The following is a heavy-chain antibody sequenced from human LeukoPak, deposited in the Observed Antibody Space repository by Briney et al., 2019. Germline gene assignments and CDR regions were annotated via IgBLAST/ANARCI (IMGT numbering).Heavy chain of an antibody. D-gene: IGHD5/OR15-5a*01. V-gene: IGHV3-21*01. CDR2: ISSSSSYI. CDR1: GFTFSSYS. J-gene: IGHJ4*02. Sequence: GRSLRLSCAASGFTFSSYSMNWVRRAPGKGLEWVSSISSSSSYIYYADSVKGRFTISRDNAKNSLYLQMNSLRDEDTAVYYCARERVRPGSTHPFDYWGQGTLVTVSS. CDR3: ARERVRPGSTHPFDY.